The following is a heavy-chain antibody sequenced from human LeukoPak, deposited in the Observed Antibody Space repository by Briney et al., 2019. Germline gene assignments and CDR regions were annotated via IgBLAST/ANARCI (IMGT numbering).Heavy chain of an antibody. Sequence: PSETLSLTCTVSGGSISSSSYYWGWIRQPPGKGLEWIGSIYYSGSTYYNPSLKSRATISVDTSKNQFSLKLSSVTAADTAVYYCARHDYDILTGYRLDYWGQGTLVTVSS. CDR3: ARHDYDILTGYRLDY. D-gene: IGHD3-9*01. V-gene: IGHV4-39*01. CDR1: GGSISSSSYY. CDR2: IYYSGST. J-gene: IGHJ4*02.